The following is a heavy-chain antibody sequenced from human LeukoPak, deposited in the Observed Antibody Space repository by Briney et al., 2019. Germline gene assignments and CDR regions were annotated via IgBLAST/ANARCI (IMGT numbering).Heavy chain of an antibody. D-gene: IGHD3-10*01. CDR1: SGSITSYY. J-gene: IGHJ5*02. CDR2: IYYSGST. Sequence: SETLSLTCSVSSGSITSYYWSWIRQPPGKGLEWIGYIYYSGSTNYNPSLRSRVTISVDTSKNQFSLKLSSVTAADTAVYYCASSGSRRNWFDPWGQGTLVTVSS. CDR3: ASSGSRRNWFDP. V-gene: IGHV4-59*01.